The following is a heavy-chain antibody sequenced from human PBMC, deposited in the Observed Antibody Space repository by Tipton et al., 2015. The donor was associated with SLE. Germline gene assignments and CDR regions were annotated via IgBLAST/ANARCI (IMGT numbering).Heavy chain of an antibody. Sequence: TLSLTCTVSGGFISNYSWGWVRQSPGKGLEWIGEIYHSGSTNYNPSLKSRVTISVDKSKNQFSLKLSPVTAADTAVYYCARDDSSGRGAFDIWGQGTMVTASS. D-gene: IGHD6-19*01. V-gene: IGHV4-59*12. CDR3: ARDDSSGRGAFDI. CDR1: GGFISNYS. J-gene: IGHJ3*02. CDR2: IYHSGST.